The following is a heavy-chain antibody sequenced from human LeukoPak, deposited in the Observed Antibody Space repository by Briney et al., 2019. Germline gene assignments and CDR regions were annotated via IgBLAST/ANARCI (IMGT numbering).Heavy chain of an antibody. D-gene: IGHD6-13*01. CDR2: IIPIFGTA. Sequence: ASVKVSCKASGGTSSSYAISWVRQAPGQGLEWMGGIIPIFGTANYAQKFQGRVTITADESTSTAYMELSSLRSEDTAVYYCARVAAAGTFSGRMDVWGKGTTVTVSS. J-gene: IGHJ6*04. V-gene: IGHV1-69*13. CDR3: ARVAAAGTFSGRMDV. CDR1: GGTSSSYA.